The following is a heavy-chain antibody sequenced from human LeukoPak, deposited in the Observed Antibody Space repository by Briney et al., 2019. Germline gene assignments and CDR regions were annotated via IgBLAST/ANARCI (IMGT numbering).Heavy chain of an antibody. D-gene: IGHD1-26*01. V-gene: IGHV1-69*05. Sequence: GSSVKVSCKASGGTFNSYAISWVRQGPGQGPEWMGGIIPIFGTANYAQKFQGRVTITTDESTSTAYMELSSLRSEDTAVYYCARASREELIYYYYYMDVWGKGTTVTVSS. CDR1: GGTFNSYA. CDR3: ARASREELIYYYYYMDV. J-gene: IGHJ6*03. CDR2: IIPIFGTA.